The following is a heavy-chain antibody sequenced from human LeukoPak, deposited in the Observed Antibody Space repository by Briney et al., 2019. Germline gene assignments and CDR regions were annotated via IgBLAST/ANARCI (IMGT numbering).Heavy chain of an antibody. J-gene: IGHJ5*02. V-gene: IGHV1-46*01. CDR3: ARPSSPVAGQWLRGDFGP. Sequence: ASVKVSCKTSGYTFTNYYLHWVRQTPGQGLEWMGVINPRVGVTTYAPKFQGRVSMTRDTSTITVYMELKSLISEDTAVYYCARPSSPVAGQWLRGDFGPWGQGTLVTVSS. CDR2: INPRVGVT. D-gene: IGHD3-22*01. CDR1: GYTFTNYY.